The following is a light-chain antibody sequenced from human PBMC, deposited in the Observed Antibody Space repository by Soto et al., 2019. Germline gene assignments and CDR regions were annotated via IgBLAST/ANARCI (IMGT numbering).Light chain of an antibody. CDR1: QSVSDSY. CDR2: AS. V-gene: IGKV3-20*01. CDR3: QHYGTSAL. Sequence: EIVLTRSPGTLSLSPGERATLSCRASQSVSDSYLAWYQQKPGQAPRLLIYASSRATGIPDRFSGSGSGTDFTLTISRLEPEDFAVYYSQHYGTSALFGPGTKLDIK. J-gene: IGKJ3*01.